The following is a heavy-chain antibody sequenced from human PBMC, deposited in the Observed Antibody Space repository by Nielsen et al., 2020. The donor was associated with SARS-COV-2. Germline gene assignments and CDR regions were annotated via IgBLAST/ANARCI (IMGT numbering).Heavy chain of an antibody. D-gene: IGHD3-22*01. CDR2: ISGSGGST. CDR1: EISFRSYG. Sequence: GESLKISCVASEISFRSYGMHWVRQAPGKGLEWVSAISGSGGSTYYADSVKGRFTISRDNSKNTLYLQMNSLRAEDTAVYYCAKGVNTYYYDSSGYSPNWGQGTLVAVSS. J-gene: IGHJ4*02. CDR3: AKGVNTYYYDSSGYSPN. V-gene: IGHV3-23*01.